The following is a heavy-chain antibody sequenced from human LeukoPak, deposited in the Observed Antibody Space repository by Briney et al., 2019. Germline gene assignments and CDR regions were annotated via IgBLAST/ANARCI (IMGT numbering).Heavy chain of an antibody. D-gene: IGHD6-19*01. CDR3: ARGYSSGWFGWFDP. Sequence: GASVKVSCKASGYTFTGYYMHWVRQAPGQGLEWMGWINPNSGGTNYAQKFQGRVTMTRNTSISTAYMELSSLRSEDTAVYYCARGYSSGWFGWFDPWGQGTLVTVSS. V-gene: IGHV1-2*02. CDR1: GYTFTGYY. CDR2: INPNSGGT. J-gene: IGHJ5*02.